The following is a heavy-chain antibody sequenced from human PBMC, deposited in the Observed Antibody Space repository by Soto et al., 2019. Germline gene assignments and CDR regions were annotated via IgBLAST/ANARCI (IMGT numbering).Heavy chain of an antibody. J-gene: IGHJ4*02. CDR3: ASDFGTSMSGYYADD. D-gene: IGHD3-22*01. CDR1: GFTFTTYT. V-gene: IGHV3-21*01. Sequence: GGSLRLSCVASGFTFTTYTMNWVRQAPGKGLEWVSSISSSSSYIYYADSVKGRFTISSDNAKNSLFLVMNSLRAEDTAVYYCASDFGTSMSGYYADDWGEGT. CDR2: ISSSSSYI.